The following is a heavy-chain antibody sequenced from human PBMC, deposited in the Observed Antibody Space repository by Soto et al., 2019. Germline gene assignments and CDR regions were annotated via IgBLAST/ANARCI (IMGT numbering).Heavy chain of an antibody. CDR2: IKSKTEGGTT. D-gene: IGHD3-3*01. CDR3: ARELRFLEWLFQGGGNYYGMDV. J-gene: IGHJ6*02. CDR1: GFTLSNTW. V-gene: IGHV3-15*01. Sequence: GGSLRLSFAASGFTLSNTWMTWVRQAPGKGLEWVGRIKSKTEGGTTDYAAPVKGRFTISRDDSKNTLYLQMNSLNTEDTAVYYCARELRFLEWLFQGGGNYYGMDVWGQGTTVTV.